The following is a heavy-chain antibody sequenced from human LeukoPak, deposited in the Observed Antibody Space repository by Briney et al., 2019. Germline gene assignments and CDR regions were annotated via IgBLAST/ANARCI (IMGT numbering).Heavy chain of an antibody. J-gene: IGHJ3*02. CDR3: AKHDSSTSRRRRTTIGAFDI. CDR1: GGSISSGSYY. CDR2: IYYSGST. V-gene: IGHV4-61*01. D-gene: IGHD2-2*01. Sequence: SSQTLSLTCTVSGGSISSGSYYWSWIRQPPGKGLEWIGYIYYSGSTDYNPSLKSRVTISVETSKNQFSLKLSSVTAADTAVYYCAKHDSSTSRRRRTTIGAFDIWGQGTMVTVSS.